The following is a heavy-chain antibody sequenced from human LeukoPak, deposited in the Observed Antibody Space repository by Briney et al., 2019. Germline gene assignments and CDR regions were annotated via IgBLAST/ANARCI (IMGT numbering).Heavy chain of an antibody. V-gene: IGHV4-39*01. CDR2: IYYSGST. Sequence: SETLSLTCTVSGGSISSSSYYWGWIRQPPGKGLEWIGSIYYSGSTYYHPSLKSRVTISVDTSKNQFSLKLSSVTAADTAVYYCARRRDGYKYFDYRGQGTLVTVSS. CDR1: GGSISSSSYY. CDR3: ARRRDGYKYFDY. J-gene: IGHJ4*02. D-gene: IGHD5-24*01.